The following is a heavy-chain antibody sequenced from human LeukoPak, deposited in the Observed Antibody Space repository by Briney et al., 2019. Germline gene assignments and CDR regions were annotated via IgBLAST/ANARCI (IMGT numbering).Heavy chain of an antibody. CDR3: ARGRDGYNFYYFDY. Sequence: SETLSLTCTVSGGSISSGGYYWSWIRQHPGKGLEWIGYIYYSGSTYYNPSLKSRVTTSVDTSKNQFSLNLSSVTAADTAVYYCARGRDGYNFYYFDYWGQGTLVTVSP. J-gene: IGHJ4*02. CDR2: IYYSGST. D-gene: IGHD5-24*01. CDR1: GGSISSGGYY. V-gene: IGHV4-31*03.